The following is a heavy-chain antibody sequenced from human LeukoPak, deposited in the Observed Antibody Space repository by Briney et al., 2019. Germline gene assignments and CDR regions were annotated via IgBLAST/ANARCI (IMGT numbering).Heavy chain of an antibody. CDR3: VVSGGDYFDSSGFKKGGDY. D-gene: IGHD3-22*01. Sequence: SVKVSCKASGGTFSSYAISWVRQAPGQGLEWMGGIIPIFGTANYAQKFQGRVTITADESTSTAYMELSSLRSEDTAVYYCVVSGGDYFDSSGFKKGGDYWGQGTLVTVSS. CDR2: IIPIFGTA. J-gene: IGHJ4*02. V-gene: IGHV1-69*01. CDR1: GGTFSSYA.